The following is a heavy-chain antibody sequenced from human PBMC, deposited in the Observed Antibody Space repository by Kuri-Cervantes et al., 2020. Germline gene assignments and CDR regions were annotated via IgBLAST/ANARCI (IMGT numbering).Heavy chain of an antibody. CDR3: ARASSSWYLGGWFDP. J-gene: IGHJ5*02. D-gene: IGHD6-13*01. CDR1: GYSISSGYY. Sequence: SETLSLTCAVSGYSISSGYYWGWIRQPPGKGLEWIGSIYHSGSTYYNPSLKSRVTISVDTSKNQFSLKLSSVTAADTAVYYCARASSSWYLGGWFDPWGQGTLVTVSS. V-gene: IGHV4-38-2*01. CDR2: IYHSGST.